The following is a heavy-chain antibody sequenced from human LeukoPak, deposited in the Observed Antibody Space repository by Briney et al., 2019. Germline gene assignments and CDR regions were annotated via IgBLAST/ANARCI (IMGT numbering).Heavy chain of an antibody. V-gene: IGHV5-51*01. CDR3: ARRITNDAFDI. CDR1: GYSFTSYW. D-gene: IGHD3-10*01. Sequence: GESLKISCKGSGYSFTSYWIAWVRQMPGKGLEWMGIIYPGNSDARYSPSFQGQVTISADKSISTAYLQWSSLKASDTAMYYCARRITNDAFDIWGQGTMVTVSS. CDR2: IYPGNSDA. J-gene: IGHJ3*02.